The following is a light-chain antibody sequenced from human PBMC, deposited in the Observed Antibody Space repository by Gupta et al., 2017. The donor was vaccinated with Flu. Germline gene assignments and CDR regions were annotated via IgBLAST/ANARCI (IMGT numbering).Light chain of an antibody. CDR3: NSYTLFKTWV. CDR1: NSDIGAYNY. CDR2: EVS. J-gene: IGLJ1*01. Sequence: SITIACTGTNSDIGAYNYVSWYKQYPGKAPKLIIYEVSNRPSGVSHRFSGSKSGTTASLNISGLQAEDDADYYCNSYTLFKTWVFGTGTKLTVL. V-gene: IGLV2-14*01.